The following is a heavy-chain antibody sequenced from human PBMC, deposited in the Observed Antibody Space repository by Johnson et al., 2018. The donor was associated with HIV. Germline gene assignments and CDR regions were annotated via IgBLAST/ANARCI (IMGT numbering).Heavy chain of an antibody. CDR1: GFTFDDYG. V-gene: IGHV3-48*04. CDR3: AREGPYWAFDI. Sequence: VQLVESGGGVVRPGGSLRLSCAASGFTFDDYGMSWVRQAPGKGLEWVSYISRSGSTIYHADSVKGRLIISRDNAKNSLYLQMSSLRAEDTAVYYCAREGPYWAFDIWGQGTMVTVSS. D-gene: IGHD2-15*01. CDR2: ISRSGSTI. J-gene: IGHJ3*02.